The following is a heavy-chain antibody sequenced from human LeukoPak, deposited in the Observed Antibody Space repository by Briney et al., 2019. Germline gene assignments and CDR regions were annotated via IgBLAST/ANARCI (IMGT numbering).Heavy chain of an antibody. D-gene: IGHD3-22*01. J-gene: IGHJ4*02. Sequence: SETLSLTCTVSGGSISSYYWSWIRQPAGKGLEWIGRIYTSGSTNYNPSLKSRVILLLDTYKNKFSLRLRSVTAADTAVYYCARGGSSGYCYGWGQGTLVTVSS. CDR1: GGSISSYY. CDR3: ARGGSSGYCYG. V-gene: IGHV4-4*07. CDR2: IYTSGST.